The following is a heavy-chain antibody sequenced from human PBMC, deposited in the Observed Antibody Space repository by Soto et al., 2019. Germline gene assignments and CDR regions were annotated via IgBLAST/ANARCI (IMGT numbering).Heavy chain of an antibody. J-gene: IGHJ4*02. V-gene: IGHV1-69*13. D-gene: IGHD3-22*01. CDR3: ARDREAYYYDSSGYYLLDY. CDR2: IIPIFGTA. CDR1: GGTFSSYA. Sequence: SVKVSCKASGGTFSSYAISWVRQAPGQGLEWMGGIIPIFGTANYAQKFQGRVTITADESTSTAYMELSSLRSEDTAVYYCARDREAYYYDSSGYYLLDYWGQGTLVTVSS.